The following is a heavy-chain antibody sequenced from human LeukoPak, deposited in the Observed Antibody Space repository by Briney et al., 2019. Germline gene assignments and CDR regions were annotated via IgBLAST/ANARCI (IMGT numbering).Heavy chain of an antibody. D-gene: IGHD2-2*01. CDR3: AAVVPAVMGYFDY. CDR1: GGTFISYA. CDR2: IIPIFGTA. V-gene: IGHV1-69*13. J-gene: IGHJ4*02. Sequence: ASVKVSCKASGGTFISYALSWVRQAPGQGLEWMGGIIPIFGTANYAQKFQGRVTITADESTSTAYMELSSLRSEDTAVYYCAAVVPAVMGYFDYWGQGTLVTVSS.